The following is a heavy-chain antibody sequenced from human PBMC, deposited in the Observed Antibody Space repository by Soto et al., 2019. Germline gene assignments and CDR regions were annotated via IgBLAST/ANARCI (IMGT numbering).Heavy chain of an antibody. CDR3: ARDGLTIFGVVQMGGWFDP. J-gene: IGHJ5*02. Sequence: QVQLVQSGAEVKKPGASVKVSCKASGYTFTSYGISWVRQAPGQGLEWMGWISAYNGNTNYAQKLQGRVTMTTDTATSTAYVELRSLRSDDTAVYYCARDGLTIFGVVQMGGWFDPWGQGTLVTVSS. V-gene: IGHV1-18*01. D-gene: IGHD3-3*01. CDR1: GYTFTSYG. CDR2: ISAYNGNT.